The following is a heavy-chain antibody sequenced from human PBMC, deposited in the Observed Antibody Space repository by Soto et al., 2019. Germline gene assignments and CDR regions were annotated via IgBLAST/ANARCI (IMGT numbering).Heavy chain of an antibody. V-gene: IGHV4-4*02. CDR3: ARGSSIAGLYYGMDV. CDR2: IYHSGST. D-gene: IGHD6-6*01. Sequence: SETLSLTCAVSGGSISSSNWWSWVRQPPGKGLEWIGEIYHSGSTNYNPSLKSRVTISVDKSKNQFSLKLSSVTAADTAVYYCARGSSIAGLYYGMDVWGQGTTVTVSS. J-gene: IGHJ6*02. CDR1: GGSISSSNW.